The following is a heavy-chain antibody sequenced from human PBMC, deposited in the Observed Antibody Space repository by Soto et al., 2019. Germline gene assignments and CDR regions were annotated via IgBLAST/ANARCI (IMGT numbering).Heavy chain of an antibody. CDR1: GFTFRDYA. V-gene: IGHV3-9*01. J-gene: IGHJ6*02. CDR2: IKWNGDVI. D-gene: IGHD3-16*01. Sequence: EVQLVESGGDLVQPGRSLRLSCAASGFTFRDYAMHWVRRAPGKCLEWVSGIKWNGDVIEYADSVKGRFTISRDNAKNSLYLQMNSLRGEDTALYYCAKDIRLDDYGMDVWGQGTKVTVSS. CDR3: AKDIRLDDYGMDV.